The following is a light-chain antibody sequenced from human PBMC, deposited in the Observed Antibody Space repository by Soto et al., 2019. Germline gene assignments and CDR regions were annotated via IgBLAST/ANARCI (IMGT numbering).Light chain of an antibody. Sequence: QSALTQPASVSGSPGQSIAISCTGTSRDVGGYNYVSWYQQHEGKAPKLLIFDVSDRPSGVSNRFSGSKSGNTASLTISGLQAEDEADYYCSSYTCSTAVVFGGGTKLTVL. CDR2: DVS. V-gene: IGLV2-14*01. CDR1: SRDVGGYNY. J-gene: IGLJ2*01. CDR3: SSYTCSTAVV.